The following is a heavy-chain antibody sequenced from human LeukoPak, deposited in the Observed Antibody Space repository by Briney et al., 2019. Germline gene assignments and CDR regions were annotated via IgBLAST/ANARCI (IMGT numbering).Heavy chain of an antibody. CDR3: ARDPPQGLLWFGESENWFDP. D-gene: IGHD3-10*01. CDR2: IIPIFGTA. J-gene: IGHJ5*02. CDR1: GYTFTAYY. V-gene: IGHV1-69*13. Sequence: SVKVSCKASGYTFTAYYIHWVRRAPGQGLEWMGGIIPIFGTANYAQKFQGRVTITADESTSTAYMELSSLRSEDTAVYYCARDPPQGLLWFGESENWFDPWGQGTLVTVSS.